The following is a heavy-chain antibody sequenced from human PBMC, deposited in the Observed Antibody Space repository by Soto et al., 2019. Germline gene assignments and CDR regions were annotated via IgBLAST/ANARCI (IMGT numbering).Heavy chain of an antibody. CDR2: LSGSGGST. D-gene: IGHD3-10*02. Sequence: GGSLRLSCAASGFTFSSYAMSWVRQAPGKGLEWVSSLSGSGGSTYYADSVKGRFTISRDNSKNTLYLHMNGLRAEDTAVYYCAKPLTTLSAFRDYFDYWGQGTLVTVSS. CDR1: GFTFSSYA. CDR3: AKPLTTLSAFRDYFDY. J-gene: IGHJ4*02. V-gene: IGHV3-23*01.